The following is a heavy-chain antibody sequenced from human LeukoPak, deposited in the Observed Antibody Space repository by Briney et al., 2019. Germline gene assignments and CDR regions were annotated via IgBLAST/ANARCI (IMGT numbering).Heavy chain of an antibody. CDR1: GFTFSSYG. Sequence: GGSLRLSCAASGFTFSSYGMSWVRQAPGKGLEWVPAISGSGGSTYYADSVKGRLTISRDNSKNTLYLQMNSLRAEDTAVYYCAKVRMITMIAYDAFDIWGQGTMVTVSS. CDR3: AKVRMITMIAYDAFDI. D-gene: IGHD3-22*01. J-gene: IGHJ3*02. CDR2: ISGSGGST. V-gene: IGHV3-23*01.